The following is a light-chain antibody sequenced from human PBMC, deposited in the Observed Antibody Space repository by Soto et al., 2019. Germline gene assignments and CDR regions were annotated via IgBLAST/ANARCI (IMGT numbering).Light chain of an antibody. CDR1: QSVSSTY. CDR3: QHYISSPPGFT. J-gene: IGKJ3*01. CDR2: GAS. Sequence: EIVLTQSPGTLSLFPGERATLSCRASQSVSSTYFAWYRQKPGQPPSLLIYGASNRATGVPDRFSGSGSGPDFTLTISRLEPEDFALYYCQHYISSPPGFTFGPGTTVEIK. V-gene: IGKV3-20*01.